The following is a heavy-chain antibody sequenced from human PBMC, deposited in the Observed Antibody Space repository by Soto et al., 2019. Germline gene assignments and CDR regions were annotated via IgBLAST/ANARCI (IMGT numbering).Heavy chain of an antibody. CDR3: ASLHNTSPGWFDP. D-gene: IGHD1-20*01. CDR1: GGSINSGGYF. V-gene: IGHV4-31*03. CDR2: IYHSGIT. J-gene: IGHJ5*02. Sequence: PSETLSLTCSVSGGSINSGGYFWSWIRQHPGKGLECIGYIYHSGITYYNPSLKSRVTISVDTSKNEFSLQLRSVTAADTAVYFCASLHNTSPGWFDPWGQGTLVTVS.